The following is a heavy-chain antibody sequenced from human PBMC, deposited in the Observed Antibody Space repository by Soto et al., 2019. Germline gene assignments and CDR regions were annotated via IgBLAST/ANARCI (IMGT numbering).Heavy chain of an antibody. J-gene: IGHJ5*02. CDR3: ARDGDFEYRSSSWWFDP. CDR2: ISYDGSNK. Sequence: VGSLRLSCAASGFIFSSYAMHWVRQAPGKGLEWVAVISYDGSNKYYAASVRGRFTISRDNSKNTLYLQMNSLRAEDTAVYYCARDGDFEYRSSSWWFDPWGQGTLVTVSS. V-gene: IGHV3-30-3*01. CDR1: GFIFSSYA. D-gene: IGHD6-6*01.